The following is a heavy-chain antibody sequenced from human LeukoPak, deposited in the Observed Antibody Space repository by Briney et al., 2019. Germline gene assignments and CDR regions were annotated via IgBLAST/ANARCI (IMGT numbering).Heavy chain of an antibody. CDR1: GGSISSGGYY. Sequence: SETLSLTCTVSGGSISSGGYYWSWIRQPPGKGLEWIGYIYHSGSTYYNPSLKSRVTISVDRSKNQFSLKLSSVTAADTAVYYCARSGRWLQFGLIDYWGQGTLVTVSS. J-gene: IGHJ4*02. D-gene: IGHD5-24*01. CDR3: ARSGRWLQFGLIDY. V-gene: IGHV4-30-2*01. CDR2: IYHSGST.